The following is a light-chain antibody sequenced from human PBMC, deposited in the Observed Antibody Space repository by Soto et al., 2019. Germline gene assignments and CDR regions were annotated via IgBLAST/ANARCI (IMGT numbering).Light chain of an antibody. V-gene: IGLV1-44*01. CDR1: SSDIGSNT. CDR3: AAYDASLKSFV. J-gene: IGLJ1*01. CDR2: NND. Sequence: QSVLTQPPSASGTPGQRVTISCSGSSSDIGSNTVHWYQRLPGTAPKLLIYNNDQRPSGVPDRFSGSKSGTSASLAISGLQSEDEADYYCAAYDASLKSFVFGSGTMVTVL.